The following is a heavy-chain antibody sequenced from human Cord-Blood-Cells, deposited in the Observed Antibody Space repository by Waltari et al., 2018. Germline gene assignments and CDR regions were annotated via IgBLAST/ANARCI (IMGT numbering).Heavy chain of an antibody. D-gene: IGHD3-10*01. CDR1: GFIFRSHG. CDR2: IWYDGSNK. V-gene: IGHV3-33*01. J-gene: IGHJ4*02. CDR3: AREWFREYFDY. Sequence: QVQLVGSGGGVVQSVTSMMVSWAASGFIFRSHGMHWVGQAPGKGLEWVAVIWYDGSNKYYADSVKGRFTISRDNSKNTLYLQMNSRRAEDTAVYYCAREWFREYFDYWGQGTLVTVSS.